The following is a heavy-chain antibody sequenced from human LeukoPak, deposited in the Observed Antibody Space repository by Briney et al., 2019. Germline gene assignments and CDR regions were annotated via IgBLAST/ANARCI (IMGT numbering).Heavy chain of an antibody. CDR3: ARGFNDFWSGSQLEY. CDR2: ISGSGGST. J-gene: IGHJ4*02. V-gene: IGHV3-23*01. CDR1: GFTFSSYA. D-gene: IGHD3-3*01. Sequence: GGSLRLSCAASGFTFSSYAMSWVRQAPGKGLEWVSAISGSGGSTYYADSVKGRFTISRDNSKSTVYLEINSLRSEDTAIYYCARGFNDFWSGSQLEYWGQGTLVTVSS.